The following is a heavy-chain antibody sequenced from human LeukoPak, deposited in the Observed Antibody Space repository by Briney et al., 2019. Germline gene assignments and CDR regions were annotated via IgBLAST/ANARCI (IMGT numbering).Heavy chain of an antibody. D-gene: IGHD6-19*01. CDR1: GFTFSNYW. CDR2: IKEDSSEK. J-gene: IGHJ4*02. Sequence: PGGPLRLSCAVSGFTFSNYWMSWVRQAPGKGLEWVANIKEDSSEKYYVDSVKGRFTISRDNAKNSLNLQMSSLRADDTAVYYCTRERDAVAATGALFDYWGQGSQVTVSS. CDR3: TRERDAVAATGALFDY. V-gene: IGHV3-7*01.